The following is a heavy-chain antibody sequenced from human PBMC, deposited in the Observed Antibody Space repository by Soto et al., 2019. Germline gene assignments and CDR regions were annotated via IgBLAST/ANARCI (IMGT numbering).Heavy chain of an antibody. J-gene: IGHJ6*02. CDR3: AKVGKLWFHYYYYYGMDV. CDR2: ISYDGSNK. V-gene: IGHV3-30*18. D-gene: IGHD5-18*01. Sequence: QVQLVESGGGVVQPGRSLRLSCAASGFTFSSYGMHWVRQAPGKGLEWVAVISYDGSNKYYADSVKGRFTISRDNSKTTLYLQMNSLRAEDTAVYYCAKVGKLWFHYYYYYGMDVWGQGTTVTVSS. CDR1: GFTFSSYG.